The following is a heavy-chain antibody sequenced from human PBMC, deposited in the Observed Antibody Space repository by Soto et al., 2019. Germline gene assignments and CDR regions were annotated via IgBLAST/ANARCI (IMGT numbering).Heavy chain of an antibody. CDR3: ARAVDMIAFDY. J-gene: IGHJ4*02. CDR2: IYYSGST. CDR1: GGSISSSSYY. D-gene: IGHD3-22*01. V-gene: IGHV4-39*07. Sequence: PSETLSLTCTVSGGSISSSSYYWGWIRQPPGKGLEWIGSIYYSGSTYYNPSLKSRVTISVDTSKNQFSLKLSSVTAADTAVYYCARAVDMIAFDYWGQGTLVTVSS.